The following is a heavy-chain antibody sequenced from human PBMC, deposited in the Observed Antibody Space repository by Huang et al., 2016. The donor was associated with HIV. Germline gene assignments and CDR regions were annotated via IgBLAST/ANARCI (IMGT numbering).Heavy chain of an antibody. J-gene: IGHJ4*02. CDR2: IREDGGQK. V-gene: IGHV3-7*01. Sequence: EVQLVESGGGLVQPGGSLRLSCAASGFTFSIYWMTWVRQAPGRGLEGVGNIREDGGQKYHVDSVQGRFTIFRDNAGNLLYLQMNSLRAEDTAVYYCLREPYGDAYYFDFWGQGSLVSVSS. CDR1: GFTFSIYW. CDR3: LREPYGDAYYFDF. D-gene: IGHD4-17*01.